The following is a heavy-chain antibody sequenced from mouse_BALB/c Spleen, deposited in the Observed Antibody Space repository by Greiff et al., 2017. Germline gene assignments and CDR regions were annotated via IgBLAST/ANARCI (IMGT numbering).Heavy chain of an antibody. CDR3: ARGGMITTSYAMDY. CDR2: IWGDGST. Sequence: VQGVESGPGLVAPSQSLSITCTVSGFSLTGYGVNWVRQPPGKGLEWLGMIWGDGSTDYNSALKSRLSISKDNSKSQVFLKMNSLQTDDTARYYCARGGMITTSYAMDYWGQGTSVTVSS. V-gene: IGHV2-6-7*01. J-gene: IGHJ4*01. D-gene: IGHD2-4*01. CDR1: GFSLTGYG.